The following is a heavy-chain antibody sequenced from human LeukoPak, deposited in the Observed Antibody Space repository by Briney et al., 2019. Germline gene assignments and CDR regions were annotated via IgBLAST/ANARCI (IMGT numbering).Heavy chain of an antibody. D-gene: IGHD3-16*02. CDR1: GYTFTAYY. CDR3: ARDPIMITFGGVIVDAFDI. CDR2: INPNSGGT. V-gene: IGHV1-2*02. Sequence: GASVKVSCKASGYTFTAYYIHWVRQAPGQGLEWMGWINPNSGGTKYAQKFQGRVTMTRDTSISTAYMELSRLRSDDTAVYYCARDPIMITFGGVIVDAFDIWGQGTMVTVSS. J-gene: IGHJ3*02.